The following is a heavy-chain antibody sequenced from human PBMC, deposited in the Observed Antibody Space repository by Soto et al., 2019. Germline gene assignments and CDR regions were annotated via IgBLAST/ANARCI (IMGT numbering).Heavy chain of an antibody. J-gene: IGHJ5*01. Sequence: ASVKVSCKTSGDTFTKFGLSWVRQAPGQGLESMGWIATYNTNRNYAQKFQGRFTLTTDTSTSTAYMELKSLGYDDTAVYYCARILQGVVNEFDSWAQGTLVTVSS. CDR3: ARILQGVVNEFDS. CDR2: IATYNTNR. V-gene: IGHV1-18*01. CDR1: GDTFTKFG. D-gene: IGHD3-10*01.